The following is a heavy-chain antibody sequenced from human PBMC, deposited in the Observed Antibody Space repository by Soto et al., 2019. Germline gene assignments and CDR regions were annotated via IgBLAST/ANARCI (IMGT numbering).Heavy chain of an antibody. Sequence: QVQLVQSGAEVKKPGASVKLSCKASGYTFTSNAFHWVRQAPGQALEWMGWIDPANGNTRYSQKFQGRVTITRDTSASTVYVELSSLRSEDTAVYYCARESASGDFYYYAYWGQGTLVTVSS. CDR2: IDPANGNT. CDR3: ARESASGDFYYYAY. D-gene: IGHD2-21*01. V-gene: IGHV1-3*01. CDR1: GYTFTSNA. J-gene: IGHJ4*02.